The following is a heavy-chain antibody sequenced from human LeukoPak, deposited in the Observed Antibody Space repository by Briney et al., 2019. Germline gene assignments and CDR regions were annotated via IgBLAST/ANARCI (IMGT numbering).Heavy chain of an antibody. J-gene: IGHJ5*02. CDR3: ARDGGNYYDSSGQGGWFDP. Sequence: GGSLRLSCAASGFTFSNYNMNWVRRAPGKGLEWVSYISSSGSTIYYADSVKGRFTISRDNAKNSLYLQMNSLRAEDTAVYYCARDGGNYYDSSGQGGWFDPWGQGTLVTVSS. CDR2: ISSSGSTI. CDR1: GFTFSNYN. V-gene: IGHV3-48*04. D-gene: IGHD3-22*01.